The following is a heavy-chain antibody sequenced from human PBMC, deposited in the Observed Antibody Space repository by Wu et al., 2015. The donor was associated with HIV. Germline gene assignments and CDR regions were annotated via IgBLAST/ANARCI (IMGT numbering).Heavy chain of an antibody. CDR3: ASVYDYVWGSYRPHPDYYYYYGMDV. J-gene: IGHJ6*02. D-gene: IGHD3-16*02. CDR1: GYTFTSYG. V-gene: IGHV1-18*01. Sequence: QVQLVQSGAEVKKPGASVKVSCKASGYTFTSYGISWVRQAPGQGLEWMGWISAYNGNTNYAQKLQGRVTMTTDTSTSTAYMELRSLRSDDTAVYYCASVYDYVWGSYRPHPDYYYYYGMDVWGQGTTVTVSS. CDR2: ISAYNGNT.